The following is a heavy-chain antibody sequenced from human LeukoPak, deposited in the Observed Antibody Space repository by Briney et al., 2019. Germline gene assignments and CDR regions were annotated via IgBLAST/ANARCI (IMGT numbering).Heavy chain of an antibody. CDR1: GFTFSSYA. CDR3: AKGGGGYSSGWYHHYYGMDV. J-gene: IGHJ6*02. CDR2: ISGSGGIT. V-gene: IGHV3-23*01. Sequence: GGSLRLSCAASGFTFSSYAMSWVRQAPGKGREGVSAISGSGGITYYADSVKGRFTISRENSKNTLYLQMNSLRAEDTAVYYCAKGGGGYSSGWYHHYYGMDVWGQGTTVTVSS. D-gene: IGHD6-19*01.